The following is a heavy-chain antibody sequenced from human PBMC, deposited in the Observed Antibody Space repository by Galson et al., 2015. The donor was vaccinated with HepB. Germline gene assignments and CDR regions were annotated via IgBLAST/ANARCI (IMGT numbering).Heavy chain of an antibody. CDR1: GFTFSSYG. V-gene: IGHV3-30*18. CDR3: AKGVDYYFDY. D-gene: IGHD3-9*01. Sequence: SLRLSCAASGFTFSSYGMHGVRQAPGKGLEWVAVISYDGSNKYYADSVKGRFTISRDNSKNTLYLQMNSLRAEDTAVYYCAKGVDYYFDYWGQGTLVTVSS. J-gene: IGHJ4*02. CDR2: ISYDGSNK.